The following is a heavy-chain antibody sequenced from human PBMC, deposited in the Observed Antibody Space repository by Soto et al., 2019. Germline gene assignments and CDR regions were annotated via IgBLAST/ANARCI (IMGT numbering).Heavy chain of an antibody. CDR3: ARAVAVPADFDY. CDR1: GYTFTSYA. CDR2: INAGNGNT. Sequence: QVQLVQSGAEEKKPGASVKVSCKASGYTFTSYAMHWVRQAPGQRLEWMGWINAGNGNTKYSQKFQGRVTITRDTSASKAYMEVSSLRSEDTAVYYCARAVAVPADFDYWGQGTLVTVSS. D-gene: IGHD6-19*01. V-gene: IGHV1-3*05. J-gene: IGHJ4*02.